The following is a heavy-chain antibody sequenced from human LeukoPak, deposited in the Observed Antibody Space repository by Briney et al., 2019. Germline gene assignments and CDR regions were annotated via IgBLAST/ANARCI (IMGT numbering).Heavy chain of an antibody. J-gene: IGHJ4*02. CDR3: ARLPWNARKYYFDY. V-gene: IGHV4-39*01. D-gene: IGHD1-1*01. Sequence: PSETLSLTCTVSGGSISSSGYSWGWVRQPPGKGLEWIGSIYYSGTTYYNPSLNSRVTISVDTSKNQFPLKLSSVTAADTAVYYCARLPWNARKYYFDYWGQGTLVTVSS. CDR2: IYYSGTT. CDR1: GGSISSSGYS.